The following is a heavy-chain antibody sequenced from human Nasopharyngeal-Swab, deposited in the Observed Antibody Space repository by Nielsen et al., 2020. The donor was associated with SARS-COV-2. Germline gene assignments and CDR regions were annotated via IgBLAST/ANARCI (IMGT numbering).Heavy chain of an antibody. CDR1: GGTFSSYA. D-gene: IGHD2-2*01. V-gene: IGHV1-69*13. J-gene: IGHJ6*02. Sequence: SVKVSCKASGGTFSSYAISWVRQAPGQGLEWMGGIIPIFGTANYAQKFQGRVTITADESTSTAYMELSSLRSEDTAVYYCASPDSPGGVPAARWPYYYHGMDVWGQGTTVTVSS. CDR2: IIPIFGTA. CDR3: ASPDSPGGVPAARWPYYYHGMDV.